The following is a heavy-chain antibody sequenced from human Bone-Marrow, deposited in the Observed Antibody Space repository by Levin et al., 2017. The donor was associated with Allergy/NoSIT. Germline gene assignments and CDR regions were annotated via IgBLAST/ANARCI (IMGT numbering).Heavy chain of an antibody. CDR1: GGSISDSTYY. CDR2: VYYSGTT. D-gene: IGHD3-22*01. J-gene: IGHJ4*02. CDR3: ARDPYDSSGLDY. V-gene: IGHV4-39*07. Sequence: MTSETLSLTCTVSGGSISDSTYYWSWIRQPPGKGLEWIGNVYYSGTTYYNPSLKGRGTISIDTSMDQFSLKLSSVSAADTAVYYCARDPYDSSGLDYWGQGTLVTVSS.